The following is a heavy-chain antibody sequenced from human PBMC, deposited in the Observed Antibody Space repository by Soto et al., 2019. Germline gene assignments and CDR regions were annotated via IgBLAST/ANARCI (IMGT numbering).Heavy chain of an antibody. D-gene: IGHD2-8*01. CDR2: MHHRGGN. J-gene: IGHJ4*02. Sequence: SETLSLTCTVSGGSISSANWWSWVRQTPGKGLEWIGEMHHRGGNNYNPSLKSRVTISVDTSKNQFSFKLSSVTAADTAVYYCARNGAYHLDYWGQGTLVTVSS. V-gene: IGHV4-4*02. CDR3: ARNGAYHLDY. CDR1: GGSISSANW.